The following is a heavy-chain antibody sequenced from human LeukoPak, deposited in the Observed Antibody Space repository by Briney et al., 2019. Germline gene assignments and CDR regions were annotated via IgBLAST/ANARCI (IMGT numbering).Heavy chain of an antibody. D-gene: IGHD6-19*01. CDR1: GFTFSSYA. CDR3: AREMLAAVAAQS. J-gene: IGHJ5*02. Sequence: GGSLRLSCAASGFTFSSYAMSWVRQAPGKGLEGVSSITSSSSYIYYADSVKGRFNISRDNAKNSLYLQMNSLRAEDTAVYYCAREMLAAVAAQSWGQGTLVTVSS. V-gene: IGHV3-21*01. CDR2: ITSSSSYI.